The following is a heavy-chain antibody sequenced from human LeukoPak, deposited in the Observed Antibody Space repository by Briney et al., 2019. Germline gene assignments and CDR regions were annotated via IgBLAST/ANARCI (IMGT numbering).Heavy chain of an antibody. CDR1: GFTFSSYW. J-gene: IGHJ4*02. CDR3: ARLPHYLDIAGDGISYYFDY. Sequence: GGSLRLSCAASGFTFSSYWMSWVRQAPGKGLEWVANIKQDGSEKYYVDSVKGRFTISRDNAKNSLYLQMNSLRAEDTAVYYCARLPHYLDIAGDGISYYFDYWGQGTLVTVSS. D-gene: IGHD6-13*01. CDR2: IKQDGSEK. V-gene: IGHV3-7*01.